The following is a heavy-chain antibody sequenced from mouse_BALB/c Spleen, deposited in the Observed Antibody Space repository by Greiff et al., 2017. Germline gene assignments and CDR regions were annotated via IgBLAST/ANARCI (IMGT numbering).Heavy chain of an antibody. Sequence: EVMLVESGGGLVKPGGSLKLSCAASGFTFSSYAMSWVRQTPEKRLEWVASISSGGSTYYPDSVKGRFTISRDNARNILYLQMSSLRSEDTAMYYCARNWDGYAMDYWGQGTSVTVSS. D-gene: IGHD4-1*01. J-gene: IGHJ4*01. CDR1: GFTFSSYA. CDR3: ARNWDGYAMDY. CDR2: ISSGGST. V-gene: IGHV5-6-5*01.